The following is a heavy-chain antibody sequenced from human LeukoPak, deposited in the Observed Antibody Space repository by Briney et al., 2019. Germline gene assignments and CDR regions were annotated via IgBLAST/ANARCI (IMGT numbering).Heavy chain of an antibody. Sequence: SVKVSCKASGGTLSSYAISWVRQAPGQGLEWMGGIIPIFGTANYAQKFQGRVTITADESTSTAYMELSSLRAEDTAVYYCARDSNSYGSGATIDYWGQGTLVTVSS. J-gene: IGHJ4*02. CDR2: IIPIFGTA. CDR3: ARDSNSYGSGATIDY. V-gene: IGHV1-69*01. D-gene: IGHD3-10*01. CDR1: GGTLSSYA.